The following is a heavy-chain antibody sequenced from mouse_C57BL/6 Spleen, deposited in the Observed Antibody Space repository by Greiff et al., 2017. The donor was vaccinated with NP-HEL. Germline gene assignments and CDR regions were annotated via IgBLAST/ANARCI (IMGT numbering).Heavy chain of an antibody. J-gene: IGHJ2*01. CDR3: APGTGDY. V-gene: IGHV1-81*01. CDR1: GYTFTSYG. Sequence: QVQLKESGAELARPGASVKLSCKASGYTFTSYGISWVKQRTGQGLEWIGEIYPRSGNTYYNEKFKGKATLTADKSSSTAYMELRSLTSEDSAVYFCAPGTGDYWGQGTTLTVSS. D-gene: IGHD4-1*01. CDR2: IYPRSGNT.